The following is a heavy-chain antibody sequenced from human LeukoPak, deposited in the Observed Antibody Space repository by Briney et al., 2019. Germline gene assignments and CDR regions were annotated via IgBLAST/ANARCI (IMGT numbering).Heavy chain of an antibody. V-gene: IGHV1-24*01. J-gene: IGHJ4*02. CDR3: TTARQWLVRHFDY. Sequence: ASVKVSCKVSGYTLTELCMHWVRQAPGKGLEWMGGFDREDGETIYAQKFKGRVTMTEDTSTDTAYMELSSLRSEDTAVYYCTTARQWLVRHFDYRGQGTLVTVSS. D-gene: IGHD6-19*01. CDR2: FDREDGET. CDR1: GYTLTELC.